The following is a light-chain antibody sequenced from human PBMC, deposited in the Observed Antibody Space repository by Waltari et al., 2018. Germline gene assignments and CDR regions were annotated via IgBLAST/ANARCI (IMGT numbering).Light chain of an antibody. CDR3: QQYHKWPPYT. V-gene: IGKV3-15*01. J-gene: IGKJ2*01. CDR1: QTINSN. CDR2: GAS. Sequence: EIVLTQSPATLSVSPGERATLSCRASQTINSNLAWYQHQPGQAPRLLIYGASTRAIGIPARFSGSGSGTEFTLTITSLQSEDFAVYFCQQYHKWPPYTFGQGTKLDI.